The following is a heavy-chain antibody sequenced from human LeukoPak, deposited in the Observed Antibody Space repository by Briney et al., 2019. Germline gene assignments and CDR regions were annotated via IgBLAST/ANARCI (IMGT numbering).Heavy chain of an antibody. CDR1: GGSISSYY. V-gene: IGHV4-59*01. J-gene: IGHJ6*03. Sequence: SETLSLTCTVSGGSISSYYWSWLRQPPGKGLEWVGYIYYSGSTNYNPSLKSRVTISVDTSKNQFSLKLSSVTAADTAVYYCARVGRDAYYYYYMDVWGKGTTVTVSS. CDR3: ARVGRDAYYYYYMDV. CDR2: IYYSGST. D-gene: IGHD3-10*01.